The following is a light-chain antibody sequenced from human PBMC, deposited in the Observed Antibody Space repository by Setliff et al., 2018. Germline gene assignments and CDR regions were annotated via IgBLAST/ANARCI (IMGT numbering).Light chain of an antibody. J-gene: IGKJ2*01. V-gene: IGKV1-33*01. CDR2: DAS. CDR3: QQYDTLPYT. Sequence: DIQMTQSPSSLSASVGDRVTITCQASHDIRNRVNWYQQKSGQAPNLLIYDASNLETGVPSRISGSASGTDFTLIITSLQPEDIATYYCQQYDTLPYTFGQGTRWRL. CDR1: HDIRNR.